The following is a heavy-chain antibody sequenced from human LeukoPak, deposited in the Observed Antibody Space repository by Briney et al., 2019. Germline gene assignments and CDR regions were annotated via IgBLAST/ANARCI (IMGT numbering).Heavy chain of an antibody. J-gene: IGHJ4*02. CDR1: GYTFTGYY. D-gene: IGHD2-2*01. CDR3: ARETRKYCSSTSCYPDY. V-gene: IGHV1-2*02. Sequence: ASVKVSCKAPGYTFTGYYMHWVRQAPGQGLEWMGWINPNSGGTNYAQKFQGRVTMTRDTSISTAYMELSRLRSDDTAVYYCARETRKYCSSTSCYPDYWGQGTLVTVSS. CDR2: INPNSGGT.